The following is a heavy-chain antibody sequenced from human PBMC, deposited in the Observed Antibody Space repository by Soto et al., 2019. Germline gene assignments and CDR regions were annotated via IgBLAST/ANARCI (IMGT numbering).Heavy chain of an antibody. D-gene: IGHD2-2*01. CDR1: GGPFSCYC. J-gene: IGHJ4*02. CDR3: ARTYCRTSNCYRIQTDY. Sequence: SETLSLTCDVYGGPFSCYCLSRIRQPPGKGLEWIGEINHSGSTNYSPSLKSRDTISVDMSKNQFSLKVSSVTAADTAVYYCARTYCRTSNCYRIQTDYWGQGTPVTV. CDR2: INHSGST. V-gene: IGHV4-34*01.